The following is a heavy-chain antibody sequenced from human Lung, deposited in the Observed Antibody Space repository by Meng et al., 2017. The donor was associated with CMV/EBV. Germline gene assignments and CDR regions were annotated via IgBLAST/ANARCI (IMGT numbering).Heavy chain of an antibody. D-gene: IGHD2-2*01. CDR3: AGLCIVVVPAAICPMDV. CDR2: IYYSGST. J-gene: IGHJ6*02. Sequence: SETXSLXCTVSGGSISSSSYYWGWIRQPPGKGLEWIGSIYYSGSTYYNPSHKSRVTISVDTSKNQFSLKLSSVTAADTAVYYCAGLCIVVVPAAICPMDVXGQGXTVTVSS. CDR1: GGSISSSSYY. V-gene: IGHV4-39*01.